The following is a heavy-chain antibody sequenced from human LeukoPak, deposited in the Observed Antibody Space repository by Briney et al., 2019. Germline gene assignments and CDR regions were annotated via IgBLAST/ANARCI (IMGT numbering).Heavy chain of an antibody. J-gene: IGHJ6*04. CDR1: EFIVSSNY. CDR3: ARDHPYILTGPGFMDV. V-gene: IGHV3-53*01. D-gene: IGHD3-9*01. CDR2: IYTGGST. Sequence: GGSLRLSCAASEFIVSSNYMIWVRQAPGKGLEWVSVIYTGGSTYYADSVKGRFTISRDNSKNTLYLQMNSLRADDTAVYYCARDHPYILTGPGFMDVWGKGTSVTVSS.